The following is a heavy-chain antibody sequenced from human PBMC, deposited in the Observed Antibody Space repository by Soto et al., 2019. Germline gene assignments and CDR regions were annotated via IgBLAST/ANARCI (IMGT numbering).Heavy chain of an antibody. CDR3: ARVSSGGRADYHYGMDV. V-gene: IGHV1-69*13. CDR1: GGTFSSYA. CDR2: IIPIFGTA. J-gene: IGHJ6*02. Sequence: SVKVSCKASGGTFSSYAISWVRQAPGQGLEWMGGIIPIFGTANYAQKFQGRVTITADESTSTAYMELSSLRSEDTAVYYCARVSSGGRADYHYGMDVWGQGTTVTVSS. D-gene: IGHD3-16*01.